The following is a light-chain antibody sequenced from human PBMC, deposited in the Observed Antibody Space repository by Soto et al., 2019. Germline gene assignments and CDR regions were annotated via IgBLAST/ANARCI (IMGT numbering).Light chain of an antibody. CDR1: QSVSSN. CDR3: QQYSHWRK. CDR2: DAS. V-gene: IGKV3-15*01. J-gene: IGKJ1*01. Sequence: EIVMTQSPATLSVSPGERATLSCRASQSVSSNLAWYQQIPGRAPWLLIYDASTRATGIPARISGSGSGTEFTLTISSLQSEDFAVYYCQQYSHWRKFGQGTKVDIK.